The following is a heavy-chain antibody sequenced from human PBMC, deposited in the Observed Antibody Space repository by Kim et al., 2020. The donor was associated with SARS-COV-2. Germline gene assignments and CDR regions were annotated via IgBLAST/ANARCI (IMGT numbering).Heavy chain of an antibody. V-gene: IGHV4-39*07. CDR2: IYYSGST. CDR3: AREGPVLLWFGEARAWFDP. J-gene: IGHJ5*02. CDR1: GGSISSSSYY. Sequence: SETLSLTCTVSGGSISSSSYYWGWIRQPPGKGLEWIGSIYYSGSTYYNPSLKSRVTISVDTSKNQFSLKLSSVTAADTAVYYCAREGPVLLWFGEARAWFDPWGQGTLVTVSS. D-gene: IGHD3-10*01.